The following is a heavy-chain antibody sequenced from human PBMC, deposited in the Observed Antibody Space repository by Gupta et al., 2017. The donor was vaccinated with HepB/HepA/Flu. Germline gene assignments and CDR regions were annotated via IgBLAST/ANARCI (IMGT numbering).Heavy chain of an antibody. CDR1: GFTFSSHW. Sequence: EVQLVESGGGLVQPGGSLRLSCAASGFTFSSHWVNWVRQAPGKGLEWVANIKQDGSEKKYVDSVKGLFIISRDNAKDSMYLQMNSLRAEDTAVYYCARGSGSTTRALDIWGQGTMVTVSS. V-gene: IGHV3-7*01. D-gene: IGHD2/OR15-2a*01. CDR2: IKQDGSEK. J-gene: IGHJ3*02. CDR3: ARGSGSTTRALDI.